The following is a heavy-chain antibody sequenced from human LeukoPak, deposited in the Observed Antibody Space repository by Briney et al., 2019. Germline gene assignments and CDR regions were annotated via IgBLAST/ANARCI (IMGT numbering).Heavy chain of an antibody. CDR1: DASVSNSY. Sequence: PSETLSLTCTVSDASVSNSYWSWIRQPPGKGLEWIGYISYSGSTSYNPSLKGRVTISVDPSKNQFSLKLSSVTAADTAMYYCARVGRGDYVWGSYSFDYWGQGTLVTVSS. J-gene: IGHJ4*02. D-gene: IGHD3-16*01. CDR2: ISYSGST. V-gene: IGHV4-59*02. CDR3: ARVGRGDYVWGSYSFDY.